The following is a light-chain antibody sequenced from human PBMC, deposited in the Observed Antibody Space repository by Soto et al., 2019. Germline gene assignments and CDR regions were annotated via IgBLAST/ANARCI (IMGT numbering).Light chain of an antibody. J-gene: IGKJ1*01. CDR3: QQYSIWRT. CDR2: GAS. CDR1: QSISSN. Sequence: VMTQSPATLSVSPGERATLSCRASQSISSNLAWYQQKAGQAPSPLIYGASTRATGIPARFSGSASGTEFTLTISGLQSEDFAVYYCQQYSIWRTFGQGTKVDIK. V-gene: IGKV3-15*01.